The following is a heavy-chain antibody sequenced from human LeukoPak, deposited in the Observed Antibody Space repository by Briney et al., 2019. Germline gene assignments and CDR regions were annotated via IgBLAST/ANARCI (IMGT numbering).Heavy chain of an antibody. CDR2: INPSGGST. J-gene: IGHJ4*02. V-gene: IGHV1-46*01. CDR1: GYTLTSYY. CDR3: AREHKYYYDSSGYYIDY. D-gene: IGHD3-22*01. Sequence: ASVKVSCKASGYTLTSYYMHRVRQAPGQGLEWMGIINPSGGSTSYAQKFQGRVTMTRDTSTSTVYMELSSLRSEDTAVYYCAREHKYYYDSSGYYIDYWGQGTLVTVSS.